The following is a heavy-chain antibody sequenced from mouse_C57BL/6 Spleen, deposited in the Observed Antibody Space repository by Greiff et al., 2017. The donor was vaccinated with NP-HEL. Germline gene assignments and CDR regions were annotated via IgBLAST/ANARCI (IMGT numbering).Heavy chain of an antibody. J-gene: IGHJ2*01. D-gene: IGHD2-10*02. V-gene: IGHV1-82*01. CDR3: ARWGYGNFDY. CDR2: IYPGDGDT. CDR1: GYAFSSSW. Sequence: QVQLQQSGPELAKPGASVKISCKASGYAFSSSWMNWVKQRPGKGLEWIGRIYPGDGDTNYNGKFKGKATLTADKSSSTAYMQLSSLTSEDSAVYFCARWGYGNFDYWGQGTTLTVSS.